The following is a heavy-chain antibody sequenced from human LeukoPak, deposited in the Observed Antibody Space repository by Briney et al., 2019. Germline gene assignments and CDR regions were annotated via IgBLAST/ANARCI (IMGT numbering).Heavy chain of an antibody. Sequence: GGSLRLSCTASGFTFNNAWMTWVRQAPGKGLEWVGRIKSKTDGGTTDYAASVKGRFTISRDDSKNMLYLQTNSLETEDSALYYCSKGAYGDYYFDCWGQGTLVSVSS. CDR3: SKGAYGDYYFDC. CDR2: IKSKTDGGTT. J-gene: IGHJ4*02. CDR1: GFTFNNAW. V-gene: IGHV3-15*01. D-gene: IGHD4-17*01.